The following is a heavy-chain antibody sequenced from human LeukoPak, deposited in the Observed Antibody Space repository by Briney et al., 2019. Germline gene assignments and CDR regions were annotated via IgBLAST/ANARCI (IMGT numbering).Heavy chain of an antibody. D-gene: IGHD3-22*01. J-gene: IGHJ4*02. CDR3: TRQADSSGYYYGD. V-gene: IGHV3-73*01. CDR2: IRSKANSYAT. Sequence: GGSLRLSCAASGFTFSGSAMHWVRQASGKGLEWVGRIRSKANSYATAYAASVKGRFTISRDDSKNTAYLQMNSLKTEDTAVYYCTRQADSSGYYYGDWGQGTLVTVSS. CDR1: GFTFSGSA.